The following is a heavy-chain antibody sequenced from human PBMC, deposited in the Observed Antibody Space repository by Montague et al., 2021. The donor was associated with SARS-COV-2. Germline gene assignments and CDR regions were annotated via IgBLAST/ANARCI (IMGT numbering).Heavy chain of an antibody. CDR1: GGSISGYF. J-gene: IGHJ4*02. Sequence: SETLSLTCTVSGGSISGYFWTWMRQSPGKGLEWIGYIYYSGTTKYNPALKSRVAISLETSKNQFSLKLKSVTAADTAAYYCAATDYFASMKYDFWGQGTRVTVSS. CDR3: AATDYFASMKYDF. D-gene: IGHD2/OR15-2a*01. V-gene: IGHV4-59*08. CDR2: IYYSGTT.